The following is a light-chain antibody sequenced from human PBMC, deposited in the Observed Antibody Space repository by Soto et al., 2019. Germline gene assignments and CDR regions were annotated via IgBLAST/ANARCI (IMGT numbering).Light chain of an antibody. CDR2: GAS. J-gene: IGKJ1*01. V-gene: IGKV3-20*01. CDR3: QQYGSSSWT. CDR1: QSVSSSQ. Sequence: EIVVTQSAGTLSLSPGEGATLSCRAGQSVSSSQLAWYQQKNGQAPRLVVYGASSRATGIPERFSGSVYETDFTLSISRLETEDFAVYYCQQYGSSSWTFGLGTKVDIK.